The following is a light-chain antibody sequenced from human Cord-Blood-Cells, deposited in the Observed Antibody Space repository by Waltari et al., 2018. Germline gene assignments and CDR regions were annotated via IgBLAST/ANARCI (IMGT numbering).Light chain of an antibody. CDR2: RNN. CDR1: SSNIGSNY. CDR3: AAWDDSLSGVV. V-gene: IGLV1-47*01. Sequence: QSVLTQPPSASGTPGQRVTISCSGSSSNIGSNYVYWYQQLPGTAPKLLIYRNNQRPPGVPGRFSGSKSGTSASLAISGLRSEDEADYYCAAWDDSLSGVVFGGGTKLTVL. J-gene: IGLJ2*01.